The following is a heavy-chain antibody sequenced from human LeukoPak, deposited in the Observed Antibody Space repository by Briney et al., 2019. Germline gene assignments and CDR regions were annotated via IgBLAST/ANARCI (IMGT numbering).Heavy chain of an antibody. CDR2: MYLSGTT. V-gene: IGHV4-4*02. J-gene: IGHJ4*02. CDR3: AGLVGRYSSGLYYYYFDY. Sequence: SGTLSLTCTVSGDSINSLDLWSWVRQPPGKGLEWIGEMYLSGTTHSNPSVKSRVAISIDKSKNQFFLNLSSVTAADTAVYYCAGLVGRYSSGLYYYYFDYWGQGTLVTVSS. D-gene: IGHD3-22*01. CDR1: GDSINSLDL.